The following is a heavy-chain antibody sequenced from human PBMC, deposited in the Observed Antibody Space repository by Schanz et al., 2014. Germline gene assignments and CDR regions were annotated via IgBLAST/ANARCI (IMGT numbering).Heavy chain of an antibody. V-gene: IGHV3-23*04. CDR2: FNDGGVNK. D-gene: IGHD6-13*01. CDR1: GFPFSDYF. CDR3: AKAQGSSFDS. Sequence: EVQLAESGGGLVQPGGSLRLSCTASGFPFSDYFMAWIRQPPGRGLEWVSSFNDGGVNKYYADSVKGRFTISSDNSKSTLYLQMSSLRAEDTAVYYCAKAQGSSFDSWGQGTLVTVSS. J-gene: IGHJ4*02.